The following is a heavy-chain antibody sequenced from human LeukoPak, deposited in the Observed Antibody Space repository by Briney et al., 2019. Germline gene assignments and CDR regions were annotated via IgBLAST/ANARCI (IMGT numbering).Heavy chain of an antibody. D-gene: IGHD6-13*01. Sequence: GGSLRLSCAASGFTFSSYAMSWVRQAPGKGLEWVSAISGGGGSTYYADSVKGRFTISSDNAKNSLYLQMNSLRAEDTAVYYCARGYSSSCDYWGQGTLVTVSS. V-gene: IGHV3-23*01. CDR2: ISGGGGST. J-gene: IGHJ4*02. CDR1: GFTFSSYA. CDR3: ARGYSSSCDY.